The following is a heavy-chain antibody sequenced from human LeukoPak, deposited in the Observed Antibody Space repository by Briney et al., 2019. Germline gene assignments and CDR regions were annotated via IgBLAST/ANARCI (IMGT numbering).Heavy chain of an antibody. CDR3: ARLGSDYGDYYIDY. Sequence: SETLSLTCTLSGGSISSYYWSWIRQPPGEGREWIGYIYYRGSTNYNPSLKSRVTISVDTSKNQFSLKLSSVTAADTAVYYCARLGSDYGDYYIDYWGQGTLVTVSS. D-gene: IGHD4-17*01. J-gene: IGHJ4*02. V-gene: IGHV4-59*12. CDR2: IYYRGST. CDR1: GGSISSYY.